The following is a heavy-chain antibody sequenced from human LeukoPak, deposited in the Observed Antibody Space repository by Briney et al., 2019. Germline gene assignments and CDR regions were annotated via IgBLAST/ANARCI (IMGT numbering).Heavy chain of an antibody. J-gene: IGHJ4*02. CDR1: GLTFRTYG. D-gene: IGHD3-10*01. V-gene: IGHV3-30*02. CDR3: ATPYNDSFDN. CDR2: IWYDGSNQ. Sequence: PGGSMRLSCAASGLTFRTYGMHWVRQAPGKGLEWVAFIWYDGSNQYYADSVKGRFTISRDNSKNTLYLQMNSLRAEETAVYYCATPYNDSFDNWGQGTLVTVSS.